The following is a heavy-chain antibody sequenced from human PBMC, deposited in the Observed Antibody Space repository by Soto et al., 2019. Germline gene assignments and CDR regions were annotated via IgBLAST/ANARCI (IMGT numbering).Heavy chain of an antibody. CDR3: ARQRAWNDAFDL. CDR2: IYPADSDT. CDR1: GYSFTSYW. J-gene: IGHJ4*02. D-gene: IGHD1-1*01. Sequence: PGESLKISCKGSGYSFTSYWIGWVRQMPGKGLEWMGVIYPADSDTRYSPSFEGQVTFSADKSLTTAYLQWSSLKASDTARYFCARQRAWNDAFDLWGQGTLVTVSS. V-gene: IGHV5-51*01.